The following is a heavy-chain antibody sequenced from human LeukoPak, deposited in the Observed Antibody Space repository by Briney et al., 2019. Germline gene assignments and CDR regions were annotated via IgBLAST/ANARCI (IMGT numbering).Heavy chain of an antibody. CDR3: VRRHDY. CDR2: IYASGGA. J-gene: IGHJ4*02. V-gene: IGHV3-53*01. CDR1: GFDVNDNF. Sequence: GGSLRLSCAASGFDVNDNFMIWVRQAPGQGLEWISIIYASGGAYHSESVKGRLSAFRDTSKNTIFLQMNNLRADDTAMYYCVRRHDYWGQGTLVTVSS.